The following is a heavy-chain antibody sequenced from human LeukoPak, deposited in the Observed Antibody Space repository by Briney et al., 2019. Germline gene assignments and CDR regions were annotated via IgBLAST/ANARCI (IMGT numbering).Heavy chain of an antibody. CDR3: ASPAPPHYYDSSGYERKDAFDI. CDR1: GFTFSSYS. J-gene: IGHJ3*02. CDR2: ISSSSSTI. D-gene: IGHD3-22*01. V-gene: IGHV3-48*01. Sequence: GGSLRLPCAASGFTFSSYSMNWVRQAPGKGLEWVSYISSSSSTIYYADSVKGRFTISRDNAKNSLYLQMNSLRAEDTAVYYCASPAPPHYYDSSGYERKDAFDIWGQGTMVTVSS.